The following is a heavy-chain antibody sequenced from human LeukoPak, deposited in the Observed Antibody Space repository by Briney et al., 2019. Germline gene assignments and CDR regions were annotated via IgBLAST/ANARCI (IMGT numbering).Heavy chain of an antibody. Sequence: GGSLRLSCAASGFTFSSYWMPWVRQAPGKGLVWVSRINSDESSTRYADSVKGRFTISRDNAKNTLYLQMNSLRAEDTAVYYCARETDGSSFDYWGQGTLVTVSS. D-gene: IGHD1-26*01. CDR3: ARETDGSSFDY. CDR2: INSDESST. CDR1: GFTFSSYW. V-gene: IGHV3-74*01. J-gene: IGHJ4*02.